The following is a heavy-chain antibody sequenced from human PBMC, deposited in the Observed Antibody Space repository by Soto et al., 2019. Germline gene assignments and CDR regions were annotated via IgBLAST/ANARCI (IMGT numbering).Heavy chain of an antibody. D-gene: IGHD2-21*02. CDR3: SKASRCGGDCYWFDY. V-gene: IGHV3-23*01. Sequence: LMVSLAASGFSFSSYAISLVRQAPEKGLEWVSAISGSGGSTYYADSVKGRFTISRDNSKNTLYLQMNSLRAEDTAIYYCSKASRCGGDCYWFDYWGQGTLVTVSS. J-gene: IGHJ5*01. CDR2: ISGSGGST. CDR1: GFSFSSYA.